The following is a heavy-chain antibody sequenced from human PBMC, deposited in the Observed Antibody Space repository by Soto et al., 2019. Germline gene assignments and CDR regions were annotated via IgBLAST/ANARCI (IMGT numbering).Heavy chain of an antibody. CDR3: ARDILQGEATTMVALDI. Sequence: GGSLRLSCVASGFTFSHYWMSWVRQAPGKGPEWVANIHQDGSEEYYVDSVKGRFTITRANAKNSLYLQIHSLRVADTAMFYCARDILQGEATTMVALDIWGQGTMVTVSS. D-gene: IGHD1-26*01. CDR1: GFTFSHYW. CDR2: IHQDGSEE. J-gene: IGHJ3*02. V-gene: IGHV3-7*01.